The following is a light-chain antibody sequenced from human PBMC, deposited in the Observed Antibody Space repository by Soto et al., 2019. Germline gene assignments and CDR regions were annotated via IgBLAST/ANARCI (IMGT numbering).Light chain of an antibody. CDR2: DTS. CDR1: QSVGRRY. CDR3: QYQGT. Sequence: IVLTQSPCILSLSPGERATLSCRASQSVGRRYLAWYQQKPGQAPMLLIYDTSERASDIPDRFSGSGSGTDFTLTISRLVPEDFAVYYCQYQGTFGGGTKVEIK. V-gene: IGKV3-20*01. J-gene: IGKJ4*01.